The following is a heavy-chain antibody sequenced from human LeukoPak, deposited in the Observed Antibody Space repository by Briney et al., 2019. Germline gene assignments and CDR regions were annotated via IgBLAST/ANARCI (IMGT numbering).Heavy chain of an antibody. Sequence: SETLSLTCTVSGGSISSGSYYWSWIRQPAGKGLEWIGYIYYSGSTNYNPSLKSRVTISVDTSKNQFSLKLSSVTAADTAVYYCARQGWIQLWPTRSLDYWGQGTLVTVSS. D-gene: IGHD5-18*01. CDR2: IYYSGST. CDR1: GGSISSGSYY. J-gene: IGHJ4*02. V-gene: IGHV4-61*10. CDR3: ARQGWIQLWPTRSLDY.